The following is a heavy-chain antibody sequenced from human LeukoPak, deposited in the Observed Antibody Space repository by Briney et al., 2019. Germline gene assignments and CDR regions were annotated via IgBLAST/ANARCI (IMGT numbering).Heavy chain of an antibody. CDR1: GHDFTSYW. V-gene: IGHV5-51*01. CDR3: ARREGITGTTKWFDP. J-gene: IGHJ5*02. D-gene: IGHD1-7*01. CDR2: IHPSDSET. Sequence: GESLKISCRSSGHDFTSYWIAWVRQLPGKGLEWMGIIHPSDSETQYGPSLQGQVTISADNSISTAYLQWSSLKASDTAMYYCARREGITGTTKWFDPWGQGTLVTVSS.